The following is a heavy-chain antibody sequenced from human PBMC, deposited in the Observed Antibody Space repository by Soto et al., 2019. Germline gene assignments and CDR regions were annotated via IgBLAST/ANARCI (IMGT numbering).Heavy chain of an antibody. CDR3: TTDQWFGEHFDY. D-gene: IGHD3-10*01. CDR1: GFTFSNAW. V-gene: IGHV3-15*07. J-gene: IGHJ4*02. CDR2: IKSKTDGGTT. Sequence: EVQLVESGGGLVKPGGSIRLSCAASGFTFSNAWMNWVRQAPGKGLEWVGRIKSKTDGGTTDYAAPVKGRFTISRDDSKNTLYLQMNSLKTEDTAVYYCTTDQWFGEHFDYWGQGTLVTVSS.